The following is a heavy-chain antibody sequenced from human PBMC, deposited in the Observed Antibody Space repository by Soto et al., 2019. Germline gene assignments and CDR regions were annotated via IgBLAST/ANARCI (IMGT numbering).Heavy chain of an antibody. CDR3: ARSLNYDFWTGYFFDF. CDR1: GFSLTTRSMC. J-gene: IGHJ4*02. V-gene: IGHV2-70*01. CDR2: IDWDGDT. D-gene: IGHD3-3*01. Sequence: LVNPTQTLTLTCTLSGFSLTTRSMCVSWIRQSPGKALERLALIDWDGDTYYSTSLKTRLTISRDTSTNQVVLTMTNLDPADTATYFCARSLNYDFWTGYFFDFWGQGALVTVS.